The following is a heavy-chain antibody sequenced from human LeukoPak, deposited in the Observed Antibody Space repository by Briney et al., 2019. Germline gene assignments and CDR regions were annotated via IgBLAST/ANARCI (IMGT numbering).Heavy chain of an antibody. CDR2: IYYSGST. CDR1: GYSISSGYY. Sequence: PSETLSLTCTVSGYSISSGYYWGWIRQPPGKGLEWIGYIYYSGSTNYNPSLKSRVTISVDTSKNQFSLKLSSVTAADTAVYYCARVQGRDGYNLGFDYWGQGTLVTVSS. V-gene: IGHV4-61*01. CDR3: ARVQGRDGYNLGFDY. D-gene: IGHD5-24*01. J-gene: IGHJ4*02.